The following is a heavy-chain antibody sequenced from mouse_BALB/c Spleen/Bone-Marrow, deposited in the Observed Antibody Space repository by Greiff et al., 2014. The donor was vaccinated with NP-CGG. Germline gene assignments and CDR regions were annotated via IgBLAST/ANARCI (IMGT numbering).Heavy chain of an antibody. CDR2: INPSNGRT. V-gene: IGHV1S81*02. CDR1: GHTFTSYW. CDR3: ARGTFDY. J-gene: IGHJ2*01. Sequence: VQLQESGAELVKPGASVKLSCKASGHTFTSYWMHWVKQRPGQGLEWIGEINPSNGRTNYNEKFKSKTTLTVDKSSSTAYMQLSSLTSEDSAVYYCARGTFDYWGQGTTLTVSS.